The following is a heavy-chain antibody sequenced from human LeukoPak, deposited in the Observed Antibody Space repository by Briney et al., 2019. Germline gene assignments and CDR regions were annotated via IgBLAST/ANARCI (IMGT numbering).Heavy chain of an antibody. D-gene: IGHD6-19*01. CDR1: GYTFNIYG. CDR2: ISAYNGKT. Sequence: ASVKVSCKASGYTFNIYGISWVRQAPGQGLEWMGWISAYNGKTNYAQKFQGRVTITRDTSASTAYMELSSLRSEDTAVYYCARGTAVPGSYYFDYWGQGTLVTVSS. V-gene: IGHV1-18*01. J-gene: IGHJ4*02. CDR3: ARGTAVPGSYYFDY.